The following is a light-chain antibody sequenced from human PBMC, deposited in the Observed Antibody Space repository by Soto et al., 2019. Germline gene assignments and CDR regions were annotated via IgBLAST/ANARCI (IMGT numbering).Light chain of an antibody. CDR2: EAS. CDR3: QQYDSYPLT. J-gene: IGKJ4*01. V-gene: IGKV1-5*03. CDR1: QSISSW. Sequence: DIQMTQSPSTLSASIGDRVTITCRASQSISSWLAWYQQKPGKAPKFLISEASMLVTGVPSSFSGSGSGTEFTLTISSMQPDDFATYYYQQYDSYPLTFGGGTKVEIK.